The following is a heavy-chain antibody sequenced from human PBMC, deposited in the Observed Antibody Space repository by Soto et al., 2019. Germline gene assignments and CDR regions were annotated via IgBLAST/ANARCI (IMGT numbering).Heavy chain of an antibody. Sequence: QVQLVQSGAEVKKPGASVKVSCKASGYTFTSYGISWVRQAPGQGLEWMGWISAYNGNTSYAQKLQGRVTMTTDTSTSTAYMELRSLRSDDTAVYYCARGPTYYDYVWGSYRHLFDYWGQGTLVTVSS. J-gene: IGHJ4*02. CDR2: ISAYNGNT. D-gene: IGHD3-16*02. CDR3: ARGPTYYDYVWGSYRHLFDY. V-gene: IGHV1-18*01. CDR1: GYTFTSYG.